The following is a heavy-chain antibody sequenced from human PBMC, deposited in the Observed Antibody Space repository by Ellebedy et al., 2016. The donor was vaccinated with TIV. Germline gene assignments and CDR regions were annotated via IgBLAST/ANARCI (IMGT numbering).Heavy chain of an antibody. CDR2: ITPNGGGT. Sequence: PGGSLRLSCEASGISLSSYVMHWVRQGPGKGLECVAAITPNGGGTYYADSVKGRFTISRDNSKNTLYLQMGSLRLDDMAVYYCAILVHDFGDPIDCWGQGTLVTVSP. CDR1: GISLSSYV. J-gene: IGHJ4*02. V-gene: IGHV3-64*02. D-gene: IGHD4-17*01. CDR3: AILVHDFGDPIDC.